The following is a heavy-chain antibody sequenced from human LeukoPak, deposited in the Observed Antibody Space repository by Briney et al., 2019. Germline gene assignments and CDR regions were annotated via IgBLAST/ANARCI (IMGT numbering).Heavy chain of an antibody. CDR3: AKDDYGPPYDILTGYYFQH. D-gene: IGHD3-9*01. CDR1: GFTFSSYA. Sequence: PGGSLRLFCGASGFTFSSYAMTWVRQAPGKGLEWVSAISGTGGYTYYTDSVKGRFTISRDNSKNTLYLQMNSLRAEDTAVYYCAKDDYGPPYDILTGYYFQHWGQGTLVTVSS. V-gene: IGHV3-23*01. CDR2: ISGTGGYT. J-gene: IGHJ1*01.